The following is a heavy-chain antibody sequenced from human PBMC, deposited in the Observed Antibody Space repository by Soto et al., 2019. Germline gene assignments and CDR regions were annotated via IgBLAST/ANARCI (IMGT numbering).Heavy chain of an antibody. Sequence: GGSLRLSCAAPRLIFSSYDRHWVRQAPGKGLEWVALIWSDGSRGFYADAVKGRFTISRDNSNNTLYLQMSSLRAEDTAVYYCVKDGSSGWPYFYDMDVWGQGTTVTVSS. V-gene: IGHV3-30*02. CDR2: IWSDGSRG. CDR3: VKDGSSGWPYFYDMDV. D-gene: IGHD6-19*01. CDR1: RLIFSSYD. J-gene: IGHJ6*02.